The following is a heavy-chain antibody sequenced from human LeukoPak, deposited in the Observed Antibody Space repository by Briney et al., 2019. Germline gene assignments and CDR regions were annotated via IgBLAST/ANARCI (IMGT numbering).Heavy chain of an antibody. CDR3: ARGTRRLYSGYSHFDF. J-gene: IGHJ5*01. CDR2: INPDSSDT. CDR1: GYIFTGYY. D-gene: IGHD5-18*01. Sequence: ASLKLSCKASGYIFTGYYINWVRQAPGQGLEWLGWINPDSSDTNYAQKFQGWVTMTRDTSISTVYVDLSRLRSGDTAGYYCARGTRRLYSGYSHFDFWGQGNLVTV. V-gene: IGHV1-2*04.